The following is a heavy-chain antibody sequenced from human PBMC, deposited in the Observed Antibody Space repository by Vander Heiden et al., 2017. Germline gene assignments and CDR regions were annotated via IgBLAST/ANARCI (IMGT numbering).Heavy chain of an antibody. J-gene: IGHJ4*02. CDR3: ARGHYYDSSGTTLPGY. CDR1: SSYS. CDR2: ISSSSSYI. D-gene: IGHD3-22*01. V-gene: IGHV3-21*01. Sequence: SSYSMNWVRQAPGKGLEWVSSISSSSSYIYYADSVKGRFTISRDNAKNSLYLQMNSLRAEDTAVYYCARGHYYDSSGTTLPGYWGQGTLVTVSS.